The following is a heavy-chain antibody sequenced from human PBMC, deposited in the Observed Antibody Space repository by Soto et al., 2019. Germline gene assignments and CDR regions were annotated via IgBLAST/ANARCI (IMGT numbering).Heavy chain of an antibody. CDR3: ARDKGDGSGSYYGY. V-gene: IGHV1-18*01. J-gene: IGHJ4*02. CDR1: GYTFTSCG. Sequence: ASVKVSCKASGYTFTSCGMSWVRQAPGQGLEWMGWISAYNGNTNYAQKLQGRVTMTTDTSTSTAYMELRSLRSDDTAVYYCARDKGDGSGSYYGYWGQGTLVTVSS. D-gene: IGHD3-10*01. CDR2: ISAYNGNT.